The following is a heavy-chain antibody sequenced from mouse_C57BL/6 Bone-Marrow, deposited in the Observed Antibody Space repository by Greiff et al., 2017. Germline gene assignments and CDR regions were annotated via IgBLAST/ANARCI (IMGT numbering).Heavy chain of an antibody. CDR2: SRNKANDYTT. D-gene: IGHD2-4*01. CDR1: GFTFSDFY. Sequence: EVKLVESGGGLVQSGRSLRLSCATSGFTFSDFYMEWVRQAPGKGLEWIAASRNKANDYTTEYSASVQGRFIVSRDTSQSILYLQMNALRAEDTAIYYCARDSDYDYGRAWFAYWGQGTLVTVSA. J-gene: IGHJ3*01. V-gene: IGHV7-1*01. CDR3: ARDSDYDYGRAWFAY.